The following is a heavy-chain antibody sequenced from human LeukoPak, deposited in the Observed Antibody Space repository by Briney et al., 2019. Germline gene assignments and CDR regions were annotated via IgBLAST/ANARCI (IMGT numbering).Heavy chain of an antibody. V-gene: IGHV3-9*01. CDR3: AKAPYYYDSSGYRETDY. CDR2: ISWNSGSI. Sequence: PGGSLRLSCAASGFTFDDYAMHWVRQAPGKGLEWVSGISWNSGSIGYADSVKGRFTISRDNAKNSLYLQMNSLRAEDTALYYCAKAPYYYDSSGYRETDYWGQGTLVTVSS. D-gene: IGHD3-22*01. CDR1: GFTFDDYA. J-gene: IGHJ4*02.